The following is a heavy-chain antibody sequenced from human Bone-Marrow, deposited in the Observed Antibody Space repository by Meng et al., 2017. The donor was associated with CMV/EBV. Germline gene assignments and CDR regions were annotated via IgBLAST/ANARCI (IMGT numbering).Heavy chain of an antibody. CDR1: GFTFSNAW. CDR3: TTGGVLLWFGESPEGMDV. J-gene: IGHJ6*02. V-gene: IGHV3-15*01. D-gene: IGHD3-10*01. CDR2: IKSKTDGRTT. Sequence: GESLKISCAASGFTFSNAWMSWVRQAPGKGLEWVGRIKSKTDGRTTDYAAPVKGRFTISRDDSKNTLYLQMNSLKTEDTAVYYCTTGGVLLWFGESPEGMDVWGQGTTVTVSS.